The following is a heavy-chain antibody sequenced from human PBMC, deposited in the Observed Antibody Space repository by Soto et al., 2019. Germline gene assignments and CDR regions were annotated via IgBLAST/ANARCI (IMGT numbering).Heavy chain of an antibody. D-gene: IGHD2-15*01. CDR3: ARDKHRYCSGGSCYSSVWFDP. V-gene: IGHV1-2*04. CDR1: GYTFTSYY. Sequence: GASVKVSCKASGYTFTSYYMHWVRQAPGQGLEWMGIINPSGGSTTYAQKFQGWVTMTRDTSISTAYMELSRLRSDDTAVYYCARDKHRYCSGGSCYSSVWFDPWGQGTLVTVSS. J-gene: IGHJ5*02. CDR2: INPSGGST.